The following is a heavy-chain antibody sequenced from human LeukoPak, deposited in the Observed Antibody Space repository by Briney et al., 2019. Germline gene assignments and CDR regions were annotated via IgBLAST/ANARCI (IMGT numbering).Heavy chain of an antibody. V-gene: IGHV3-23*01. J-gene: IGHJ1*01. D-gene: IGHD6-6*01. Sequence: GGSLRLSCLTSGFTLSTNAMSWVRQAPGKGLEWISGISGSGASTYYADSVKGRFTISRDDSRNTLYLQMNSLRGDDTAVYYCAKDPLEQLSTIYFQNWGQGTLVTVSS. CDR1: GFTLSTNA. CDR2: ISGSGAST. CDR3: AKDPLEQLSTIYFQN.